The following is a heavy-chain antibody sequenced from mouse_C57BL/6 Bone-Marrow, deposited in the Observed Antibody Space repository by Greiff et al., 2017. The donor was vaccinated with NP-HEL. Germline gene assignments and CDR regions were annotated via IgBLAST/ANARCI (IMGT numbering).Heavy chain of an antibody. D-gene: IGHD2-4*01. CDR3: VRQTSYDYPYYFDY. CDR1: GFSFNTYA. CDR2: IRSKSNNYAT. V-gene: IGHV10-1*01. Sequence: EVQLVESGGGLVQPKGSLKLSCAASGFSFNTYAMNWVRQAPGKGLEWVARIRSKSNNYATYYADSVKDRFTISRDDSESMLYLQMNNLKTEDTAMYYCVRQTSYDYPYYFDYWGQGTTLTVSS. J-gene: IGHJ2*01.